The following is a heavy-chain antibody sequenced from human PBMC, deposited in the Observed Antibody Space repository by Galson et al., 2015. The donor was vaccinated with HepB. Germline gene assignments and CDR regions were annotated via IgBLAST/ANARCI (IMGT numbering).Heavy chain of an antibody. J-gene: IGHJ4*02. V-gene: IGHV1-18*01. D-gene: IGHD2-2*01. CDR2: VKGYNDKR. CDR3: ARSQNLIVLVPPDIHFDY. Sequence: SVKVSCKASGYALTNYSMSWVRQAPGQGLEWLGWVKGYNDKRNFAQKFEGRVTMTTDTSTSTAYLELRNMRSDDTAVYYCARSQNLIVLVPPDIHFDYWGQGALVTVSS. CDR1: GYALTNYS.